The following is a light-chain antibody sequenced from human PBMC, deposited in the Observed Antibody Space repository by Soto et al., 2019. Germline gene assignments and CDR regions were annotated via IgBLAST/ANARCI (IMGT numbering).Light chain of an antibody. Sequence: DCQMTQSPSSLSASVGDRVIIACRASQTIYNHLNWYQQKPGKAPKLLISSASHLQSGVPSRFSGGGSGTEFTLTISGLQPDDFATYYCQQSYTAPITFGQGTRLDIK. CDR3: QQSYTAPIT. CDR1: QTIYNH. CDR2: SAS. J-gene: IGKJ5*01. V-gene: IGKV1-39*01.